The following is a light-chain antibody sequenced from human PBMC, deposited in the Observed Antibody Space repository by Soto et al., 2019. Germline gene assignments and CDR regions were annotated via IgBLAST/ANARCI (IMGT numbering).Light chain of an antibody. Sequence: EIVMTQSRATLSVSPGERATLSCRASQSVSSNLAWYQQKPGQAPRLLIYGASTRATGIPARFSGSGSGTEFTLTISSLQSEDFAFYYCQHYSDWLTFGGGTKVEIK. V-gene: IGKV3-15*01. CDR3: QHYSDWLT. CDR1: QSVSSN. CDR2: GAS. J-gene: IGKJ4*01.